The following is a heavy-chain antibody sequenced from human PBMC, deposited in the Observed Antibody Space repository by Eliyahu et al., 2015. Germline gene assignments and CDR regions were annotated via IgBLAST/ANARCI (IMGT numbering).Heavy chain of an antibody. CDR2: IYYSGST. J-gene: IGHJ2*01. V-gene: IGHV4-39*01. CDR1: GGSISSSSYY. CDR3: ARDFGPTPQNNYWYFDL. Sequence: QLQLQESGPGLVKPSETLSLTCTVSGGSISSSSYYWGWIRQPPGKGLEWIGSIYYSGSTHYNPSLKSRVTISVDTSKNQFSLKLSSVTAADTAVYYCARDFGPTPQNNYWYFDLWGRGTLVTVSS. D-gene: IGHD3/OR15-3a*01.